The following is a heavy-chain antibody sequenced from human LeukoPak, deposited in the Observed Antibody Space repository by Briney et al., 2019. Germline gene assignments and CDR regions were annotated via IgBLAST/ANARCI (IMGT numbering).Heavy chain of an antibody. CDR3: AGAVVVSPAGPYSWFDP. D-gene: IGHD2-15*01. Sequence: GGSLRLSCAAAGFTFSNIWMSWVRQAPGRGLEWVANISPGGDGGRYVDSVKGRFSISRDNGKNSLYLQMTALRVEDTATYYCAGAVVVSPAGPYSWFDPWGQGTLVTVSS. CDR2: ISPGGDGG. J-gene: IGHJ5*02. CDR1: GFTFSNIW. V-gene: IGHV3-7*03.